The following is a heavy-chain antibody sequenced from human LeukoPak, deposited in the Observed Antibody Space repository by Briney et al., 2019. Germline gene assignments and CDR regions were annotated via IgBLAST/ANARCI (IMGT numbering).Heavy chain of an antibody. CDR1: GFTVSSNY. J-gene: IGHJ4*02. D-gene: IGHD3-10*01. Sequence: GGSLRLSCAASGFTVSSNYMSWVRQAPGKGLEWVSVIYSGGSTYYADSMKGRFTISRDNSKNTLYLQMNSLRAEETAVYYCARDGYYYGFDYWGQGTLVTVSS. CDR2: IYSGGST. CDR3: ARDGYYYGFDY. V-gene: IGHV3-66*01.